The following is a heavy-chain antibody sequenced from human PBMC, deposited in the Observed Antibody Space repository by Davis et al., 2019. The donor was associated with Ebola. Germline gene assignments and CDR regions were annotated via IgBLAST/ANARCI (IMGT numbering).Heavy chain of an antibody. CDR1: GFTFSGSA. V-gene: IGHV3-53*04. CDR2: IYSGGST. Sequence: GESLKISCAASGFTFSGSAMHWVRQASGKGLEWVSVIYSGGSTYYADSVKGRFTISRHNSKNTLYLQMNSLRAEDTAVYYCARGRSSGWPYYFDYWGQGTLVTVSS. D-gene: IGHD6-19*01. CDR3: ARGRSSGWPYYFDY. J-gene: IGHJ4*02.